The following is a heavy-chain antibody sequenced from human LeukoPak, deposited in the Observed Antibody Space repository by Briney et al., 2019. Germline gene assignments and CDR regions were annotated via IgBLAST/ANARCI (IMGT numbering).Heavy chain of an antibody. J-gene: IGHJ3*01. CDR2: ISYDGNTI. V-gene: IGHV3-30*18. Sequence: GGSLRLSCAASGFSFSSYGMHWARQAPGKGLEWLTVISYDGNTIYYADSVKGRFTISRDNSKNTLYLQMNSLRIEDTAAYYCAKDLSVVGAHDSFDVWGQGTMVTVSS. CDR1: GFSFSSYG. D-gene: IGHD1-26*01. CDR3: AKDLSVVGAHDSFDV.